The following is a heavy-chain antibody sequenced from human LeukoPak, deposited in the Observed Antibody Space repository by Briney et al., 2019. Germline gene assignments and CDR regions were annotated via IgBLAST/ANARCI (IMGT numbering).Heavy chain of an antibody. CDR3: ARGSPYCTNGVCYLGSFDY. CDR1: GGSISSSSYY. V-gene: IGHV4-39*07. CDR2: INHSGST. J-gene: IGHJ4*02. Sequence: NPSETLSLTCTVSGGSISSSSYYWGWIRQPPGKGLEWIGEINHSGSTNYNPSLKSRVTISVDTSKNQFSLKLSSVTAADTAVYYCARGSPYCTNGVCYLGSFDYWGQGTLVTVSS. D-gene: IGHD2-8*01.